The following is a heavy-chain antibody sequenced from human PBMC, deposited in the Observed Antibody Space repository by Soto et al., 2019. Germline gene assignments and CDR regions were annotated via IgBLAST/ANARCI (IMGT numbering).Heavy chain of an antibody. J-gene: IGHJ5*02. CDR1: GGSISNYY. CDR3: ARAAKFGDLYH. D-gene: IGHD3-10*02. V-gene: IGHV4-4*07. Sequence: PSETLSLTCTVSGGSISNYYWSWIRQPAGKGLEWIGRIYISGIIDYNPSLKSRVTMSADTSKNQFSLILSSVTAADTAVYYCARAAKFGDLYHWGRGTLVTVSS. CDR2: IYISGII.